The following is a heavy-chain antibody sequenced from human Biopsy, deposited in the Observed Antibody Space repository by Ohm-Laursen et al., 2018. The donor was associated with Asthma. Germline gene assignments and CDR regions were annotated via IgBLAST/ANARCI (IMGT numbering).Heavy chain of an antibody. D-gene: IGHD3-22*01. CDR2: IFYGGNS. Sequence: GTLSLTCSVSGASISQYYWTWIRQSPGKGLEWIGYIFYGGNSYYSSSLKSRVTISVDTSKNQFSLKLSSVTAADTAVYYCARDLSFYDSSGYYRRWFDPWGQGTLVTVSS. V-gene: IGHV4-59*12. CDR1: GASISQYY. CDR3: ARDLSFYDSSGYYRRWFDP. J-gene: IGHJ5*02.